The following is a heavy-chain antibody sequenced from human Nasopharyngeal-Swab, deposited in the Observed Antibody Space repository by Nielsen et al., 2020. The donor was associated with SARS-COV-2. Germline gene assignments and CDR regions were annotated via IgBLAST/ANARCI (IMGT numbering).Heavy chain of an antibody. CDR3: ARGSYGSGSYNYYYGMDV. CDR2: IWYDGSNK. V-gene: IGHV3-33*01. Sequence: GESLKISCAASGFTFSSYGMHWVRQAPGKGLEWVAVIWYDGSNKYYADSVKGRFTISRDNSKNTLYLQMNSLRAGDTAVYYCARGSYGSGSYNYYYGMDVWGQGTTVTVSS. D-gene: IGHD3-10*01. J-gene: IGHJ6*02. CDR1: GFTFSSYG.